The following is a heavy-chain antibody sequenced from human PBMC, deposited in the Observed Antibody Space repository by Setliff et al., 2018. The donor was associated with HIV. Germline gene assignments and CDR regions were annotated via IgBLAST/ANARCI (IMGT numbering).Heavy chain of an antibody. V-gene: IGHV4-4*07. CDR2: ISAAGTI. CDR1: GGSISSYY. CDR3: ARDEGRATGSWWDQSASWYLDY. Sequence: PSETLSLTCTVSGGSISSYYWSWIRQPAGKRLEFIGRISAAGTINYNPSLRSRVTLSVVTSENQFSLTVNSVTAADTAMYFCARDEGRATGSWWDQSASWYLDYWGHGILVTVSS. J-gene: IGHJ4*01. D-gene: IGHD6-13*01.